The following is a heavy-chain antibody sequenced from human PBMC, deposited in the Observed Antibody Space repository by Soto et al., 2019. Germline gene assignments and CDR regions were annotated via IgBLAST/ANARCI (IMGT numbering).Heavy chain of an antibody. Sequence: GASVKVSCKASGYTFTGYYMHWVRQAPGQGLEWMGWINPNSGGTNYAQKFQGRVTMTRDTSISTAYMELSRLRSDDTAVYYCARGYDSGSYQHYYYGMDVWGQGTTVTVSS. J-gene: IGHJ6*02. CDR2: INPNSGGT. CDR3: ARGYDSGSYQHYYYGMDV. D-gene: IGHD1-26*01. V-gene: IGHV1-2*02. CDR1: GYTFTGYY.